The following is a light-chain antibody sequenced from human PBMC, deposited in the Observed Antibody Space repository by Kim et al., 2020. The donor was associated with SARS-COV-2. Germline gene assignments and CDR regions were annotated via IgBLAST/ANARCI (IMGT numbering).Light chain of an antibody. V-gene: IGLV1-44*01. CDR2: SNN. CDR3: AAWDDRLSGWV. J-gene: IGLJ3*02. CDR1: SSNIGGNT. Sequence: QSVLTQPPSASGTPGQRVTISCSGSSSNIGGNTVSWYQQLPGTAPRLLIYSNNQRPSGVPDRFSGSKSGTSASLAISGLQSEDEADYYCAAWDDRLSGWVFGGGTQLTVL.